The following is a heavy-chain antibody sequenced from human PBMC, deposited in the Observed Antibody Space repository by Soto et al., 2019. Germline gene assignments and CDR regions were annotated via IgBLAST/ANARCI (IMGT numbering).Heavy chain of an antibody. Sequence: PSETLSLTCTVSGGSISSGGYYWSWIRHHPGKGLEWIGYIYYSGSTYYNPSLKSRVTISVDTSKNQFSLKLSSVTAADTAVYYCARGSTGYGMDVWGQGTTVTVSS. V-gene: IGHV4-31*03. J-gene: IGHJ6*02. CDR2: IYYSGST. CDR1: GGSISSGGYY. CDR3: ARGSTGYGMDV. D-gene: IGHD2-2*01.